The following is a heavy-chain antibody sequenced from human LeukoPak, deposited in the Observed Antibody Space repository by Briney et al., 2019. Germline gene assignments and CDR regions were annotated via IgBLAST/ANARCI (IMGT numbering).Heavy chain of an antibody. V-gene: IGHV1-69*05. CDR1: GGTFSSYA. J-gene: IGHJ6*03. Sequence: GASVKVSCKASGGTFSSYAISWVRQAPGQGLEWMGGIIPILGTANYAQKFQGRVTITTDESTSTAYMELSSLRSEDTAVYYCARAPGVVVPAAMLGGYYYYMDVWGKGTTVTVSS. CDR2: IIPILGTA. D-gene: IGHD2-2*01. CDR3: ARAPGVVVPAAMLGGYYYYMDV.